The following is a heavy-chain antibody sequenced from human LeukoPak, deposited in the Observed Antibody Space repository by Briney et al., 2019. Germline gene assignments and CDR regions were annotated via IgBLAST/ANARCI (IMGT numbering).Heavy chain of an antibody. CDR2: IYYSGST. Sequence: PSETLSLTCTVSGGSISSSSYYWGWIRQPPGKGLEWIGSIYYSGSTYYNPSLKSRVTISVDTSKNQFPLKLSSVTAADTAVYYCARGRRQWLVEASWFDPWGQGTLVTVSS. CDR3: ARGRRQWLVEASWFDP. V-gene: IGHV4-39*06. CDR1: GGSISSSSYY. J-gene: IGHJ5*02. D-gene: IGHD6-19*01.